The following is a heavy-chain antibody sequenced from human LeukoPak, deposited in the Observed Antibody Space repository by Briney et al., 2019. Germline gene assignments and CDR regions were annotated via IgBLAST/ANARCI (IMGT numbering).Heavy chain of an antibody. CDR1: GFTFSSYA. CDR2: ITGSGGGT. CDR3: AKGRDYHGSGSYYPGDY. V-gene: IGHV3-23*01. D-gene: IGHD3-10*01. Sequence: GGSLRLSCAAPGFTFSSYAMSWVRQAPGKGLEWVSAITGSGGGTYSADSVKGRFTISRDNSKNTLFLQMNSLRAEDTAVYYCAKGRDYHGSGSYYPGDYRGQGTLVTVSS. J-gene: IGHJ4*02.